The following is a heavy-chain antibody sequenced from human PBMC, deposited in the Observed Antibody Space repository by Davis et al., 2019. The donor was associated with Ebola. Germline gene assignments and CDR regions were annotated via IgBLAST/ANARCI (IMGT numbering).Heavy chain of an antibody. CDR3: AKEGASCGGDCYSLSDY. V-gene: IGHV3-23*01. J-gene: IGHJ4*02. Sequence: PGGSLRLSCAASGFTFSSYWMSWVRQAPGKGLEWVSVISGRGSTIYYADSVKGRFTISRDNSKDTLYLQMNRLRAEDTAVYYCAKEGASCGGDCYSLSDYWGQGTLVTVSS. CDR2: ISGRGSTI. CDR1: GFTFSSYW. D-gene: IGHD2-21*02.